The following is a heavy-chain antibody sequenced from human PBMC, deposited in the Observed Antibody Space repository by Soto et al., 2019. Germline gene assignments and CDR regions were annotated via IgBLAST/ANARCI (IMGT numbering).Heavy chain of an antibody. CDR2: IDSSGVNT. J-gene: IGHJ4*02. CDR1: RYTFKSHG. CDR3: ASWVSAHFDY. Sequence: HPGGSLRLSCAASRYTFKSHGLSWVRQAPGKGLEWVSTIDSSGVNTHYADSVKGRFTISRDNSRNTLHLQMHDLRADDTALYYCASWVSAHFDYWGQGTVVTVSS. V-gene: IGHV3-23*01. D-gene: IGHD3-16*01.